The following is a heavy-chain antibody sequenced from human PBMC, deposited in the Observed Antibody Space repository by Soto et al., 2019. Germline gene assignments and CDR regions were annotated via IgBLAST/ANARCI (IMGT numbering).Heavy chain of an antibody. Sequence: SETLSLTCTVSGDSISSSTYYWGWIRHPPGKGLEWIGCIYHTGTTYYSPSLKSRVTISVDTSKNQFSLKLSSVTAADTAVYYCARPYFSSSSMFDYWGQGTLVTVSS. J-gene: IGHJ4*02. CDR2: IYHTGTT. CDR1: GDSISSSTYY. D-gene: IGHD6-6*01. V-gene: IGHV4-39*01. CDR3: ARPYFSSSSMFDY.